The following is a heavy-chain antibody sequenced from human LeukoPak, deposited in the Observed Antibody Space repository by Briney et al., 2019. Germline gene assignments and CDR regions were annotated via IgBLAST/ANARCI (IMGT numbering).Heavy chain of an antibody. D-gene: IGHD1-26*01. V-gene: IGHV3-53*01. CDR2: IYSGGST. J-gene: IGHJ4*02. CDR1: GFTVSSNY. CDR3: ARAPKYSGSFLDY. Sequence: GGSLRLACAASGFTVSSNYMSWVRQAPGKGLEWVSVIYSGGSTYYADSVKGRFTISRDNSKNTLYLQMKSLRAEDTAVYYCARAPKYSGSFLDYWGQGTLVTVSS.